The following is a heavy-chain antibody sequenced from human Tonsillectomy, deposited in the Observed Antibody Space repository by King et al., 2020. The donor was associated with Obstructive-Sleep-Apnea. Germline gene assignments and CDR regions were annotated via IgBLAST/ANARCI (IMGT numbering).Heavy chain of an antibody. CDR3: AKDPQKGEDSSGSWQLERRPS. J-gene: IGHJ4*02. CDR1: GFTFNSYP. D-gene: IGHD1-1*01. Sequence: VQLVESGGGLVQPGGSLRLSCAASGFTFNSYPMSWVRQAPGKGLEWVSLISETGANTYYAASLEGRFTVSRDNSKDTLYLQLDSLTADDTAVYYCAKDPQKGEDSSGSWQLERRPSWGQGTPVTVSS. CDR2: ISETGANT. V-gene: IGHV3-23*04.